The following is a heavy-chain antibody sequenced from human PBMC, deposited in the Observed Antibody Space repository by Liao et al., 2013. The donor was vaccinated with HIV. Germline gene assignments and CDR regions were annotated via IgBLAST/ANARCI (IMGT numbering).Heavy chain of an antibody. V-gene: IGHV4-34*02. CDR2: LNHSGST. D-gene: IGHD3-9*01. CDR3: ARDAYFDWDNWFDP. J-gene: IGHJ5*02. CDR1: GGSFSSYY. Sequence: QVQLQQWGAGLLKPSETLSLTCAVYGGSFSSYYWSWIRQPPGKGLEWIGELNHSGSTNYNPSLKSRVTMSVDTSKNQFSLKLSSVTAADTAVYYCARDAYFDWDNWFDPWGQGTLVTVSS.